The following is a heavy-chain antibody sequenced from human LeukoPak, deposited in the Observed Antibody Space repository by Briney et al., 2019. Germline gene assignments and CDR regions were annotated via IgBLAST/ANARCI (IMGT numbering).Heavy chain of an antibody. Sequence: GGSLRLSCAASGFIFSNYAMHWAHQAPGKGLEWVAVISDNGSNKYYADSVKGRFTISRDNSKNTLYLEMNSLRTEDTAVYRCAVGGESSRWSYFQHWGQGTLVTVSS. CDR3: AVGGESSRWSYFQH. V-gene: IGHV3-30-3*01. D-gene: IGHD6-13*01. CDR1: GFIFSNYA. J-gene: IGHJ1*01. CDR2: ISDNGSNK.